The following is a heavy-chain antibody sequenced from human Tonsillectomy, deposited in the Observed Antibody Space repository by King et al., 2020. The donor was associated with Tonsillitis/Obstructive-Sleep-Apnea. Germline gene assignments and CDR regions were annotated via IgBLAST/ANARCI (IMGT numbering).Heavy chain of an antibody. CDR1: GGTFSSYA. CDR3: ARCVHNVVITHLNAFDI. CDR2: IFPIFRTA. Sequence: VQLVESGAEVKKPGSSVKVSCKASGGTFSSYAISWVRQAPGQGLEWMGGIFPIFRTANYAQNFQGRVTITADESTSTAYMELSSLRSEDTAVYYCARCVHNVVITHLNAFDIRGQGTMVTVSS. J-gene: IGHJ3*02. D-gene: IGHD3-22*01. V-gene: IGHV1-69*01.